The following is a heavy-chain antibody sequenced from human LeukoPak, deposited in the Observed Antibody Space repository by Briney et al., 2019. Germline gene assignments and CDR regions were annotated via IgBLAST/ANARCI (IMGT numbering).Heavy chain of an antibody. CDR3: AGAPHYYDSSGYYWNYWYFDL. CDR1: GGSISSGSYY. D-gene: IGHD3-22*01. J-gene: IGHJ2*01. V-gene: IGHV4-61*02. Sequence: LTCTXXGGSISSGSYYWNWIRQPAGTGLEXTXRIYTSGSTNYNPSLKSRVTISVDTSKNQFSLRLNSVTAADTAVYYCAGAPHYYDSSGYYWNYWYFDLWGRGTLVTVSS. CDR2: IYTSGST.